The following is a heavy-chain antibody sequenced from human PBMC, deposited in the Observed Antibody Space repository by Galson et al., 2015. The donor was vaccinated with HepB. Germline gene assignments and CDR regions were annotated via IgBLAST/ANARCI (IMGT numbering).Heavy chain of an antibody. CDR1: GFSLSTTEMR. J-gene: IGHJ2*01. CDR2: IEWADDK. V-gene: IGHV2-70*04. D-gene: IGHD6-19*01. CDR3: ARSGYSSGWYPWYVDL. Sequence: PALVKPIQTLTLTCTFSGFSLSTTEMRVSWIRQPPGKALEWLERIEWADDKFYSTSLKTRLTISKDTSKNQVVLTMTNMDPVDTATYYCARSGYSSGWYPWYVDLWGRGTLVTVSS.